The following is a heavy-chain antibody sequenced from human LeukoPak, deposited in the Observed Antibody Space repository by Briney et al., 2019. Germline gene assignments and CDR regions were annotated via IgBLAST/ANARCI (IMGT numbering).Heavy chain of an antibody. CDR1: GGSFSSYY. Sequence: SETLSLTCAVYGGSFSSYYWSWIRQPPGKGLEWIGEINHSGSTNYNPSLKSRVTISVDTSKNQFSLKLSSVTAADTAVYYCARKRVIVATLRAQRSPFFDIWGQGTMVTVSS. CDR3: ARKRVIVATLRAQRSPFFDI. V-gene: IGHV4-34*01. J-gene: IGHJ3*02. D-gene: IGHD5-12*01. CDR2: INHSGST.